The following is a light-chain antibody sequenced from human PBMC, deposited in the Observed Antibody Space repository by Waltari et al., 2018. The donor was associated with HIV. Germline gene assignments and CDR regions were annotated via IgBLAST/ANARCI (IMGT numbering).Light chain of an antibody. CDR3: QQRSNWPPWT. V-gene: IGKV3-11*01. CDR2: DAF. J-gene: IGKJ1*01. Sequence: EIVLTQSPATLSLSPGERATLSCRASQSVSSSLAWYQQKPGQAPRLLIYDAFKRATGIPARFSGSGSGTDFTLTISSLEPEDFAVYYCQQRSNWPPWTFGQGTKVEIK. CDR1: QSVSSS.